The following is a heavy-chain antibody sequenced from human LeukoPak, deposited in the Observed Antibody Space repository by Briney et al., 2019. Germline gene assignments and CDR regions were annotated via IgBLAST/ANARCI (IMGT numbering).Heavy chain of an antibody. CDR3: ARDHPGNWFDP. Sequence: SETLSLTCTVSGGSISSGGYYWSWIRQHPGKGLEWIGYIYYSGSTYYSPSLKSRVTISVDTSKNQFSLKLSSVTAADTAVYYCARDHPGNWFDPWGQGTLVTVSS. CDR1: GGSISSGGYY. V-gene: IGHV4-31*03. CDR2: IYYSGST. J-gene: IGHJ5*02.